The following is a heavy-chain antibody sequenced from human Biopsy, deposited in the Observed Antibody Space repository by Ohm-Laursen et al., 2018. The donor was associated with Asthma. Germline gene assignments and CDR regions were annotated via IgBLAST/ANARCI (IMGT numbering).Heavy chain of an antibody. D-gene: IGHD3-22*01. Sequence: SETLSLTCPVSYGSITSGGYYWTWIRQPPGKGLEWIGFIYYSGSTYYNPSLKSRVSISIDTSKNQFSLKLSSVTAADTAVYYCARAQDYYDSRGYYRSFDYWGQGTLVTVSS. CDR3: ARAQDYYDSRGYYRSFDY. CDR2: IYYSGST. V-gene: IGHV4-31*03. J-gene: IGHJ4*02. CDR1: YGSITSGGYY.